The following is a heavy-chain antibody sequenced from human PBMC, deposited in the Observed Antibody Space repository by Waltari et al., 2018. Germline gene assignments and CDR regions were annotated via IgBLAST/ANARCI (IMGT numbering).Heavy chain of an antibody. CDR2: IIPIFGTA. J-gene: IGHJ3*02. D-gene: IGHD4-17*01. V-gene: IGHV1-69*06. Sequence: QVQLVQSGAEVKKPGSSVKVSCKASGGTFSSYAISWVRQAPGQGLEWMGGIIPIFGTANYAQKFQGRVTMTRDTSTSTVYMELSSLRSEDTAVYYCARDHERTTYAFDIWGQGTMVTVSS. CDR1: GGTFSSYA. CDR3: ARDHERTTYAFDI.